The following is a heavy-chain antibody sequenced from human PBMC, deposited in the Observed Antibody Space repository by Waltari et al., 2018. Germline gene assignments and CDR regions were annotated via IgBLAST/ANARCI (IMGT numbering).Heavy chain of an antibody. CDR3: ARGVGAYPEYYFDY. CDR1: GGSISSYY. Sequence: QVQLQESGPGLVKPSETLSLTCTVSGGSISSYYWSWIRQPPGKGLEWIGYIYYSGSTNDNPSLKSRVTISVDTSKNQFSLKLSSVTAADTAVYYCARGVGAYPEYYFDYWGQGTLVTVSS. J-gene: IGHJ4*02. D-gene: IGHD1-26*01. V-gene: IGHV4-59*01. CDR2: IYYSGST.